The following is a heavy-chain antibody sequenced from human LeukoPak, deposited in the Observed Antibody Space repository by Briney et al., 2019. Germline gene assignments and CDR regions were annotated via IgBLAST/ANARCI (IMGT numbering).Heavy chain of an antibody. D-gene: IGHD3-10*01. CDR3: AGSWQFDS. CDR2: ISNDGSYK. CDR1: AFTFSSYA. J-gene: IGHJ4*02. Sequence: QSGGSLRLSCAASAFTFSSYALHWVRQAPGKGLEWLAVISNDGSYKYYADSVKGRFTISRDNSKNTLYLQMNSLKDEDTAVYYSAGSWQFDSWGQGTLVTVSS. V-gene: IGHV3-30*04.